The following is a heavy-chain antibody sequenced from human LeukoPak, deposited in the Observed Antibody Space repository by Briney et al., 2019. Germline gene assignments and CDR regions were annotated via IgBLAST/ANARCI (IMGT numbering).Heavy chain of an antibody. V-gene: IGHV3-7*05. D-gene: IGHD6-13*01. CDR1: TLTLNNYW. Sequence: GGSLRLSCTASTLTLNNYWMSWVRQAPGKGLEWVANIKQDGSEKYHVDSVKGRFTISRDNAKNSLYLQMNSLRAEDTAVYYCASRAGYTGSWSAFDYWGQGTLVAVSS. J-gene: IGHJ4*02. CDR2: IKQDGSEK. CDR3: ASRAGYTGSWSAFDY.